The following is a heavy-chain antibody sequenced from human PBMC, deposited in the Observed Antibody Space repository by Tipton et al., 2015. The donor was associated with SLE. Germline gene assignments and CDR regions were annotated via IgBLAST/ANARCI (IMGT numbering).Heavy chain of an antibody. D-gene: IGHD1-26*01. CDR2: IYYSGST. CDR1: GGSISSSSYY. CDR3: ARKVGATTEGAFDI. J-gene: IGHJ3*02. Sequence: GLVKPSETLSLTCTVSGGSISSSSYYWDWIRQPPGKGLEWIGNIYYSGSTYYSPSLKSRVTISVDTSKNQFSLRLSSVTAADTAVYYCARKVGATTEGAFDIWGQGTMVTVSS. V-gene: IGHV4-39*07.